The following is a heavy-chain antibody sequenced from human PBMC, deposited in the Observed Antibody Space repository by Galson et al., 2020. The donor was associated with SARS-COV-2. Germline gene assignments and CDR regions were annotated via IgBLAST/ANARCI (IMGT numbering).Heavy chain of an antibody. V-gene: IGHV1-18*01. Sequence: ASVNVSCKPSGYTFSSHGFIWVRQAPGQGLEWMGWISGYNGNTNYSQKFQGRVTMTTDTSTSTAYMDLKILRSDDTAVYYCETYSLGEVFGDFDPYYYYGMDVWGEGTTVTVSS. CDR1: GYTFSSHG. D-gene: IGHD2-21*02. J-gene: IGHJ6*02. CDR2: ISGYNGNT. CDR3: ETYSLGEVFGDFDPYYYYGMDV.